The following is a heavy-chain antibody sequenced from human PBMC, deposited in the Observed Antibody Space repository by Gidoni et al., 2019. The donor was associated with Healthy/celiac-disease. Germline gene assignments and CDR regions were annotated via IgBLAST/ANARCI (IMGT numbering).Heavy chain of an antibody. CDR2: IYSGGST. D-gene: IGHD6-19*01. J-gene: IGHJ6*02. CDR3: ARGPGEYSSGWSNYYGMDV. CDR1: GFTVSSNY. V-gene: IGHV3-53*04. Sequence: EVQLVESGGGLVQHGGSLRLSCSASGFTVSSNYMSWVRQAPGKGLKWVSVIYSGGSTYYADSVKGRFTISRHNSKNTLYLQMNSLRAEDTAVYYCARGPGEYSSGWSNYYGMDVWGQGTTVTVSS.